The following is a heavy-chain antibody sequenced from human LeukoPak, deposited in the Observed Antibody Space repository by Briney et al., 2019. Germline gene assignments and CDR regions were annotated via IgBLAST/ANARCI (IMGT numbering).Heavy chain of an antibody. J-gene: IGHJ6*02. V-gene: IGHV4-34*01. CDR1: GGSFSGYY. CDR2: INHSGST. CDR3: ARGDYMTMVRGAPRYYYGMDV. D-gene: IGHD3-10*01. Sequence: PSETLSLTCAVYGGSFSGYYWSWIRQPPGKGLEWIGEINHSGSTNYNPSLKSRVTISVDTSKNQFSPKLSSVTAADTAVYYCARGDYMTMVRGAPRYYYGMDVWGQGTTVTVSS.